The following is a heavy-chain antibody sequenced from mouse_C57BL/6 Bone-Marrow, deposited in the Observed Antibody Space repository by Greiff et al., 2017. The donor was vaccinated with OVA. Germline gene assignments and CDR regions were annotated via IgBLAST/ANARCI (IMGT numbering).Heavy chain of an antibody. CDR2: ISSGSSTI. Sequence: DVQLVESGGGLVKPGGSLKLSCAASGFTFSDYGMHWVRQAPEKGLEWVAYISSGSSTIYYADTVKGRFTISRDNAKNTLFLQMTRLRSEDTAMYYCARRFPYYYGSSDCAMDDWGQGTSVTVSS. D-gene: IGHD1-1*01. J-gene: IGHJ4*01. V-gene: IGHV5-17*01. CDR1: GFTFSDYG. CDR3: ARRFPYYYGSSDCAMDD.